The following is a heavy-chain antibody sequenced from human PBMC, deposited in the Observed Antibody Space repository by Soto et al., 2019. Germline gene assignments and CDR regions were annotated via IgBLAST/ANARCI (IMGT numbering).Heavy chain of an antibody. Sequence: PSETLSLTCTVSGGSISSYYWSWIRQPPGKGLEWIGYIYYSGSTNYNPSLKSRVTISVDTSKSQFSLKLSSVTAADTAVYYCARATYSSGWYGDYYYYGMDVWGQGTTVTVSS. CDR1: GGSISSYY. D-gene: IGHD6-19*01. V-gene: IGHV4-59*01. J-gene: IGHJ6*02. CDR2: IYYSGST. CDR3: ARATYSSGWYGDYYYYGMDV.